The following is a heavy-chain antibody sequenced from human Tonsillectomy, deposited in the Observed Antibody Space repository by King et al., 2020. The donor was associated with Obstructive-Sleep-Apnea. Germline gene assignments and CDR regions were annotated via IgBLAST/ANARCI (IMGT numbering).Heavy chain of an antibody. CDR2: ISYDGSNK. V-gene: IGHV3-30-3*01. Sequence: VQLVQSGGGVVQPGRSLRLSCAASGFTFSNYAMHWVRQAPGEGLEWVAVISYDGSNKYYADSVKGRFTISRDNSKNTLYLQMNSLRAEETAVFYCAREKHAYTAHTTGAWGYWGQGTLVTVSS. CDR1: GFTFSNYA. D-gene: IGHD4-17*01. J-gene: IGHJ4*02. CDR3: AREKHAYTAHTTGAWGY.